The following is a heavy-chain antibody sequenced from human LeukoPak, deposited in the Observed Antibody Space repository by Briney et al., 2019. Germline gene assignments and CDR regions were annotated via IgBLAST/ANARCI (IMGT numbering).Heavy chain of an antibody. V-gene: IGHV3-30*18. CDR1: GFTFSSYG. CDR2: ISYDGSNK. Sequence: QAGGSLRLSCAASGFTFSSYGMHWVRQAPGKGLEWVAVISYDGSNKYYADSVKGRFTISRDNSKNTLYLQMNSLRAEDTAVYYCAKDRFCSAGNCYSRPTVTTRFDYWGQGTLVTVSS. J-gene: IGHJ4*02. D-gene: IGHD2-15*01. CDR3: AKDRFCSAGNCYSRPTVTTRFDY.